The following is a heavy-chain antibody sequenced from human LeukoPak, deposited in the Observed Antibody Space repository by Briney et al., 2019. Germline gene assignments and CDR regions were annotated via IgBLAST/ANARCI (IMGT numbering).Heavy chain of an antibody. D-gene: IGHD2-15*01. CDR3: VGSFILDY. CDR2: ISYDGSNK. Sequence: PGRSLRLSCAASGFTFSSYGMHWVRQAPGKGLEWVAVISYDGSNKYYADSVKGRFPISRDNSKNTLYLQMNSLRAEDTAVYYCVGSFILDYWGQGTLVTVSS. CDR1: GFTFSSYG. J-gene: IGHJ4*02. V-gene: IGHV3-30*03.